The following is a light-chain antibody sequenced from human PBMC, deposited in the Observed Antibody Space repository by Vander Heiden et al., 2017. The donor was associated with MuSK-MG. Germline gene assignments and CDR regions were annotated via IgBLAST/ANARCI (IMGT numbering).Light chain of an antibody. Sequence: DIVLTQSPGTLSLSPGERATLSCRASQSVSSSFLAWYQQKPGQAPRLLIYGASSRATGIPDRFSGSGSGTDFTLTISRLEPEDFAVYYCQQDCRSPWTFGQGTKVEIK. V-gene: IGKV3-20*01. CDR1: QSVSSSF. J-gene: IGKJ1*01. CDR2: GAS. CDR3: QQDCRSPWT.